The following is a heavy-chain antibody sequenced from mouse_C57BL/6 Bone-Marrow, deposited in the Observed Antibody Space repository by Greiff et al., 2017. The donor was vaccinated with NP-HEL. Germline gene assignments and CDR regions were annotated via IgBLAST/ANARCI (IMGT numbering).Heavy chain of an antibody. Sequence: VKLMESGAELVRPGSSVKISCKASGYAFNNYWMNWVKKRPGQGLEWIGQIYPGDNDTNSNGKFRGKATLTADKSSSTAYMQLSSLTSEDSAVYFCARSGFGNYGFAYWGQGTLVSVSP. CDR2: IYPGDNDT. CDR3: ARSGFGNYGFAY. J-gene: IGHJ3*01. CDR1: GYAFNNYW. V-gene: IGHV1-80*01. D-gene: IGHD2-1*01.